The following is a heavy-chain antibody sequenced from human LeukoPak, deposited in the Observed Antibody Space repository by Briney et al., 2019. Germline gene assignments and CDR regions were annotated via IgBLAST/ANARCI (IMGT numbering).Heavy chain of an antibody. D-gene: IGHD3-3*01. Sequence: PGGSLRLSCAASGFTFSSYAMSWVRQAPGKGLEWVSAISGSGTSSYYADSVKGRFTISRDNSKNMLYLQMNSLRADDTALYYCAKSAPLYYDFWSGQPGAFDIWGQGTMVTVSS. CDR2: ISGSGTSS. J-gene: IGHJ3*02. CDR1: GFTFSSYA. CDR3: AKSAPLYYDFWSGQPGAFDI. V-gene: IGHV3-23*01.